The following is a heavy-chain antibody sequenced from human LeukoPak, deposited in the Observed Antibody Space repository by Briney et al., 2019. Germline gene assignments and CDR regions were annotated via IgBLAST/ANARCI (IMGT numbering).Heavy chain of an antibody. CDR2: MNPNSGNT. CDR1: GYTFTSYD. D-gene: IGHD2-2*01. CDR3: ARGYCSSTSCYFNPNWFDP. Sequence: ASVKVSCKASGYTFTSYDINWVRQATGQGLEWMGWMNPNSGNTGYAQKFQGRVTMTRNTSISTAYMELSSLRSEDTAVYYCARGYCSSTSCYFNPNWFDPWGQGTLVTVSS. J-gene: IGHJ5*02. V-gene: IGHV1-8*01.